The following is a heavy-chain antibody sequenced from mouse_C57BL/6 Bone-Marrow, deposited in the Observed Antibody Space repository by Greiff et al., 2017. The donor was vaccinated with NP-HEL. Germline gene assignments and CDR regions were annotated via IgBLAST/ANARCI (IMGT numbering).Heavy chain of an antibody. Sequence: QVQLQQSGPELVRPGASVKMSCKASGYTFTSYWITWVKQRPGQGLEWIGDIYPGSGSTNYNEKFKSKATLTVDTSSSTAYMQLSSLTSEDSAVYYCARCYKGYMDYWGQGTSVTVSS. J-gene: IGHJ4*01. CDR2: IYPGSGST. D-gene: IGHD1-3*01. CDR1: GYTFTSYW. CDR3: ARCYKGYMDY. V-gene: IGHV1-55*01.